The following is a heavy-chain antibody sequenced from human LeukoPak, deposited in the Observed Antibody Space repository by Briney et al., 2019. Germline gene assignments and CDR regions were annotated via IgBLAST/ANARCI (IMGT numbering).Heavy chain of an antibody. Sequence: SKTLSLTCTVSAGSISSYYWSWIRQPPGKGLEWIGYIYSSGSTNYNPSLKSRVTISVDTSKNQFSLKLSSVTAADTAVYYCARVDEGGYYYYGTDVWGQGTTVTVSS. CDR1: AGSISSYY. CDR3: ARVDEGGYYYYGTDV. D-gene: IGHD3-16*01. CDR2: IYSSGST. J-gene: IGHJ6*02. V-gene: IGHV4-59*01.